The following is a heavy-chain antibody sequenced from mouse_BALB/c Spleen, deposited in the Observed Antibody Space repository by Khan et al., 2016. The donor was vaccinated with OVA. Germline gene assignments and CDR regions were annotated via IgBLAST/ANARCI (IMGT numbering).Heavy chain of an antibody. D-gene: IGHD1-1*01. CDR2: INPNNAYT. J-gene: IGHJ4*01. Sequence: QVQLKQSGAELAGPGASVKMSCKAIGYTFTSYSMHWIKQRPGQGLEWIGNINPNNAYTNYNQRYKDKATLSADKTSNQSYMQMSSPKSKASAVYFCATTFHCFGSRGALDYWGQGTSVTVSS. V-gene: IGHV1-4*01. CDR1: GYTFTSYS. CDR3: ATTFHCFGSRGALDY.